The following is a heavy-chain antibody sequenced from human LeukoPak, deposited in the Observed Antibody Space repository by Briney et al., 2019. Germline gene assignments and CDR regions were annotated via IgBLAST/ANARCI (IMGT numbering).Heavy chain of an antibody. D-gene: IGHD1-1*01. V-gene: IGHV4-59*08. CDR3: AGSNWNDVGGD. CDR1: GVNINIYY. Sequence: PSETLSLTCSVSGVNINIYYWSWIRQPPGKGLEWIGYIYYSGSTNYNPSLKRRVTISKETSKNQFSLKLISVSTADTSVYYCAGSNWNDVGGDWGQGTMVTVSS. CDR2: IYYSGST. J-gene: IGHJ3*01.